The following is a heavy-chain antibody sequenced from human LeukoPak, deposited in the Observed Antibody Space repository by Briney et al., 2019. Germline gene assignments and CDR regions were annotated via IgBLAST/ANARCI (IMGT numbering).Heavy chain of an antibody. J-gene: IGHJ4*02. Sequence: PGGSLRLSCVASGFTFSSYGMHWVRQAPGKGLEWVAFIRYDGSNKYYADSVKGRFTISRNNAKNTLYLQMNSLRAEDTALYYCARASSGSYRYWGQGTLVTVSS. CDR3: ARASSGSYRY. D-gene: IGHD1-26*01. CDR2: IRYDGSNK. V-gene: IGHV3-30*02. CDR1: GFTFSSYG.